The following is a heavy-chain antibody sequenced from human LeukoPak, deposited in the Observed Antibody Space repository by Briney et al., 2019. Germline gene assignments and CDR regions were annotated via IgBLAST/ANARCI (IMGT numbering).Heavy chain of an antibody. CDR3: ATVKRWELLFYAFDI. J-gene: IGHJ3*02. D-gene: IGHD1-26*01. V-gene: IGHV1-69-2*01. Sequence: ASVKVSCKVSGYTFTDYYMHWVQQAPGKGLEWMGLIDPEDGETIYAEKFQGRVTITAGTSTDTAYMELSSLRSEDTAVYYCATVKRWELLFYAFDIWGRGTMVTVSS. CDR2: IDPEDGET. CDR1: GYTFTDYY.